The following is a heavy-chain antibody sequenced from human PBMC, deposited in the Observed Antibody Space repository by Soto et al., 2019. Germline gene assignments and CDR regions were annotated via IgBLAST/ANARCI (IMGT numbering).Heavy chain of an antibody. CDR1: GYTFTSYY. V-gene: IGHV1-18*04. D-gene: IGHD6-13*01. CDR3: ARGSSPVDFDY. J-gene: IGHJ4*02. Sequence: ASVKVSCKASGYTFTSYYMHWVRQAPGQGLEWMGWINTYNGNTNFAQRLQGRVTMTTEASTSTAYMELRSLRSDDTAVYYCARGSSPVDFDYWGQGTLVTVSS. CDR2: INTYNGNT.